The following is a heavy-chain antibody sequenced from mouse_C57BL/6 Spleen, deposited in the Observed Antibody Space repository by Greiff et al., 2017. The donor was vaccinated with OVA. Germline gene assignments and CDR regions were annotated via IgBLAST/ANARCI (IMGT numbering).Heavy chain of an antibody. J-gene: IGHJ3*01. D-gene: IGHD1-1*01. V-gene: IGHV2-2*01. CDR3: ARSNYYGSSPGFAY. CDR2: IWSGGST. Sequence: VHLVESGPGLVQPSQSLSITCTVSGFSLTSYGVHWVRQSPGKGLEWLGVIWSGGSTDYNAAFISRLSISKDNSKSQVFFKMNSLQADDTAIYYCARSNYYGSSPGFAYWGQGTLVTVSA. CDR1: GFSLTSYG.